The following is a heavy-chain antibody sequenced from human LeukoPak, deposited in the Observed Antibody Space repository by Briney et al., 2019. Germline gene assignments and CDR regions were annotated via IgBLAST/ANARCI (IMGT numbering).Heavy chain of an antibody. CDR2: IYSGGST. D-gene: IGHD7-27*01. CDR3: TKAFHPGYYFDY. CDR1: GFTVSSNY. V-gene: IGHV3-53*01. Sequence: GGSLRLSCAASGFTVSSNYMSGVRQAPGKGLEWGSVIYSGGSTYYADSVKGRFTISRDNSKNTLYLQLNSLRAEDTAVYYCTKAFHPGYYFDYWGQGTLVTVSS. J-gene: IGHJ4*02.